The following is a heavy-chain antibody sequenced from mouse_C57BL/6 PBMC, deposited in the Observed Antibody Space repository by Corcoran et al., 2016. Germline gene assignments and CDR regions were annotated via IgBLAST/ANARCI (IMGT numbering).Heavy chain of an antibody. CDR2: INPNNGGT. J-gene: IGHJ4*01. V-gene: IGHV1-18*01. D-gene: IGHD2-10*02. CDR3: ARRRVWSYYYAMDY. CDR1: GYTFTDYN. Sequence: EVQLQQSGPELVKPGASVKIPCKASGYTFTDYNMDWVKQSHGKSLEWIGDINPNNGGTIYNQKFKGKATLTVDKSSSTAYMELRSLTSEDTAVYYCARRRVWSYYYAMDYWGQGTSVTVSS.